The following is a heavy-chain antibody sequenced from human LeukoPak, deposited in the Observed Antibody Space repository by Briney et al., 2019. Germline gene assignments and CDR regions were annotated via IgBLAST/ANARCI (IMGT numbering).Heavy chain of an antibody. CDR2: IYPGDSDT. D-gene: IGHD6-13*01. J-gene: IGHJ5*02. CDR1: GYSFTSYW. V-gene: IGHV5-51*01. Sequence: GESLKISRKGSGYSFTSYWIGWVRQMPGKGLGWMGIIYPGDSDTRYSPSFQGQVTISADKSISTAYLQWSSLKASDTAMYYCARRSSAAAGTRSFDPWGQGTLVTVSS. CDR3: ARRSSAAAGTRSFDP.